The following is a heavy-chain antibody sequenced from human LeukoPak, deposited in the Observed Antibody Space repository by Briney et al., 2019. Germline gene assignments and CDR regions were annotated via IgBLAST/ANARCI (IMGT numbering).Heavy chain of an antibody. CDR2: ISGGGGNT. Sequence: GGSLRLSCAVSGFTVSIYAMSWVRQAPGKGLEWVSLISGGGGNTYYADSVKGRFTISRDNSKNTLYLQMNSLRAEDTAVYFCAKGGGWLYYFDYWGQGTLVTVSS. CDR3: AKGGGWLYYFDY. CDR1: GFTVSIYA. J-gene: IGHJ4*02. D-gene: IGHD6-19*01. V-gene: IGHV3-23*01.